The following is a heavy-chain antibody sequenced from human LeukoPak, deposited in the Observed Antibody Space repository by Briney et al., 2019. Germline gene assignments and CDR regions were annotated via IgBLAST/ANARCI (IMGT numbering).Heavy chain of an antibody. Sequence: PGGSLRLSCAASGFTFSDYYMSWIRRAPGKGLEWIAYISSSGSSIQYAESVRGRFTISRDNAKTSLYLQMNSLRAEDTSVYYCARSPQWELPDYWGQGTLVTVSS. CDR3: ARSPQWELPDY. CDR1: GFTFSDYY. V-gene: IGHV3-11*04. J-gene: IGHJ4*02. D-gene: IGHD1-26*01. CDR2: ISSSGSSI.